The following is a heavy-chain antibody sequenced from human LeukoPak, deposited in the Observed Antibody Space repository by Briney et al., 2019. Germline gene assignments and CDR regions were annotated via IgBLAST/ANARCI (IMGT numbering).Heavy chain of an antibody. CDR1: GYTFTGYY. CDR2: INPNSGGT. Sequence: RASVKVSCKASGYTFTGYYMHWVRQAPGQGLEWMGWINPNSGGTNYAQKFQGRVTMTRDTSISTAYMELSRLRSDDTAVYYCAGEIFEGSTPFDYWGQGTLVTVSS. V-gene: IGHV1-2*02. J-gene: IGHJ4*02. D-gene: IGHD3-10*01. CDR3: AGEIFEGSTPFDY.